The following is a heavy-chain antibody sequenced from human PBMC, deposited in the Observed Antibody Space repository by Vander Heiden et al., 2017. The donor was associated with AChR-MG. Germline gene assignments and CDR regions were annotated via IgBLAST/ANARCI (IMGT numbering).Heavy chain of an antibody. D-gene: IGHD3-22*01. V-gene: IGHV3-23*01. CDR1: GFTFSSYA. J-gene: IGHJ3*02. Sequence: EVQLLESGGGLGQPGGSLRPSCAASGFTFSSYAMSWVRQAPGKGLEWVSTVTGSGVGTYYADSVKGRFTVSRDNSKNTLYLQVNSLRAEDTAVYYCAKDPGYSYDSSPGPAFDIWGQGTMVTVSS. CDR2: VTGSGVGT. CDR3: AKDPGYSYDSSPGPAFDI.